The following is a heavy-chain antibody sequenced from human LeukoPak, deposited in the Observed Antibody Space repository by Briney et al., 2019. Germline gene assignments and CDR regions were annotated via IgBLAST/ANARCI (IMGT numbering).Heavy chain of an antibody. CDR1: GFTFSDHD. V-gene: IGHV3-72*01. J-gene: IGHJ4*02. Sequence: PGGSLRLSCAASGFTFSDHDMDWVRQSAGTGLEWVGRSRDKANSYNTEYAASVKGRLTISRDDSKNSLYLQMNSLKTEDTAVYYCARYGGSGSGIYGDYWGQGTLVTVSS. D-gene: IGHD3-10*01. CDR3: ARYGGSGSGIYGDY. CDR2: SRDKANSYNT.